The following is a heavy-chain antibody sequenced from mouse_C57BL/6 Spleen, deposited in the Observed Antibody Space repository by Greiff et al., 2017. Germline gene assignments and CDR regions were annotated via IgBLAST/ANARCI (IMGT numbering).Heavy chain of an antibody. CDR2: IRLKSDNYAT. Sequence: EVMLVESGGGLVQPGGSMKLSCVASGFTFSNYWMNWVRQSPEKGLEWVAQIRLKSDNYATHYAESVKGRFTISRDDSKSSVYLQMNNLRAEDTGIYYCKLYGSSPLRYFDVWGTGTTVTVSS. CDR1: GFTFSNYW. CDR3: KLYGSSPLRYFDV. V-gene: IGHV6-3*01. J-gene: IGHJ1*03. D-gene: IGHD1-1*01.